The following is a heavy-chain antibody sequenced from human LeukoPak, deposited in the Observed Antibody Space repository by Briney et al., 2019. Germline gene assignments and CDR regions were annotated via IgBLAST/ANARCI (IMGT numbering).Heavy chain of an antibody. CDR3: TREVSDIVVVPAAMVYYYYYYYMDV. CDR2: IRSKAYGGTT. V-gene: IGHV3-49*04. Sequence: GGPLRLSCTASGFTFGDYAMSWVRQAPGKGLEWVGFIRSKAYGGTTEYAASVKGRFTISRDDSKSIAYLQMNSLKTEDTAVYYCTREVSDIVVVPAAMVYYYYYYYMDVWGKGTTVTVSS. J-gene: IGHJ6*03. CDR1: GFTFGDYA. D-gene: IGHD2-2*01.